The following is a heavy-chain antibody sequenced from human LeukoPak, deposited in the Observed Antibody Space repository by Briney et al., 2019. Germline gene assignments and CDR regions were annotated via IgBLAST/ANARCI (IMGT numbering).Heavy chain of an antibody. J-gene: IGHJ4*02. Sequence: ETLSLTCTVSGGSISSGDYYWSWIRQPPGKGLEWIGYIYYSGSTNYNPSLKSRVTISVDTSKNQFSLKLSSVTAADTAVYYCARGDSSGYYLNYFDYWGQGTLVTVSS. V-gene: IGHV4-61*08. D-gene: IGHD3-22*01. CDR1: GGSISSGDYY. CDR2: IYYSGST. CDR3: ARGDSSGYYLNYFDY.